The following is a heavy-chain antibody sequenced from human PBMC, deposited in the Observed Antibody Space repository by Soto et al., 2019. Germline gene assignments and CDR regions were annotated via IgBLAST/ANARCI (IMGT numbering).Heavy chain of an antibody. CDR3: ARDGLTFGGD. V-gene: IGHV3-21*06. CDR2: ISSSSAYI. CDR1: GFTFGSFT. D-gene: IGHD3-16*01. J-gene: IGHJ4*02. Sequence: EVHLVEAGGGLVKPGESLTISCAASGFTFGSFTLNWVRQAPGKGLEWVSSISSSSAYIYYAESVKGRFTISRDNARSTLYLQINSLRLDDTAVYFCARDGLTFGGDWGQGTLVAVSS.